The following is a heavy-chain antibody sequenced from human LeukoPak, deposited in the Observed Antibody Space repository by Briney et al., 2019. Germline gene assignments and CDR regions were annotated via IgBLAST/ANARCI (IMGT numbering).Heavy chain of an antibody. CDR3: ARETGRGYGSGSYYDY. CDR2: INPNSGGT. CDR1: GYTFTGYY. D-gene: IGHD3-10*01. V-gene: IGHV1-2*04. Sequence: GSVKVSCKASGYTFTGYYMHWVRRAPGQGLEWMGWINPNSGGTNYAQKFQGWVTMTRDTSISTAYMELSRLRSDDTAVYYCARETGRGYGSGSYYDYWGQGTLVTVPS. J-gene: IGHJ4*02.